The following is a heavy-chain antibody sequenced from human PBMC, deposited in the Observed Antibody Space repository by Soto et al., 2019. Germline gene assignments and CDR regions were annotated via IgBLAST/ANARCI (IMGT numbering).Heavy chain of an antibody. CDR2: IYTSGST. J-gene: IGHJ4*02. CDR1: GGSISSYY. Sequence: SETLSLTCPVSGGSISSYYWRWIRQPAGKGLEWIGRIYTSGSTNYNPSLKSRVTMSVDTSKNQFSLKLSSVTAADTAVYYCARTPNDVVLTGYPFEYWGQGTLVTVSS. CDR3: ARTPNDVVLTGYPFEY. V-gene: IGHV4-4*07. D-gene: IGHD3-9*01.